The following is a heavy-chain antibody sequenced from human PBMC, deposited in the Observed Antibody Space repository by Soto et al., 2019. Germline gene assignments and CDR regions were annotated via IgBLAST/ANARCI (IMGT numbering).Heavy chain of an antibody. Sequence: SQTVSLTCAISWVSFSSNMAACNCIRQSPSRGLEWLGRTYYRSKWYNDYAVSVESRITINPDTSKNQFSLQLNSVTPEDTAVYYCARYGEVYQKVGYYGMDVWGQGTTVTVSS. V-gene: IGHV6-1*01. D-gene: IGHD2-8*01. CDR1: WVSFSSNMAA. J-gene: IGHJ6*02. CDR3: ARYGEVYQKVGYYGMDV. CDR2: TYYRSKWYN.